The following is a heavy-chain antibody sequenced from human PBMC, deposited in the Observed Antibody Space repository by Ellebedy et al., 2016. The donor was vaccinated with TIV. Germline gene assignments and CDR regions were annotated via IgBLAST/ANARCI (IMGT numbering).Heavy chain of an antibody. J-gene: IGHJ4*02. D-gene: IGHD3/OR15-3a*01. Sequence: SETLSLXXTVSGGSISRDCWSWIRQSPGKGLEWIGYIYYSGGTNYNPSLKNRVTISLDTSKNQFSLDLTSVTAADTAVYYCESRGYWGQGTLVTVSS. CDR2: IYYSGGT. V-gene: IGHV4-59*03. CDR1: GGSISRDC. CDR3: ESRGY.